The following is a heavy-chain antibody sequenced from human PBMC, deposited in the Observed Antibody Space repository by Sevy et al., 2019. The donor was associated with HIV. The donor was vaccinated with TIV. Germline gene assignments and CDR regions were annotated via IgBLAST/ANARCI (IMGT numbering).Heavy chain of an antibody. CDR3: AKMQGGSYNYYGMDV. CDR1: GFIFSTYG. CDR2: ISYDGSEK. D-gene: IGHD1-26*01. Sequence: GGSLRLSCAASGFIFSTYGIHWVRQAPGKGLELVAVISYDGSEKYYADSVRGRFTISRDNSKNTLYLQMNSLRVEDTAIYYCAKMQGGSYNYYGMDVWGQGTTVTVSS. J-gene: IGHJ6*02. V-gene: IGHV3-30*18.